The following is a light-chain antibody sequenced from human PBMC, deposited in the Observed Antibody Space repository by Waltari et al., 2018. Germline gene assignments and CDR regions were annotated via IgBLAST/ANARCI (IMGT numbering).Light chain of an antibody. Sequence: QSVLTQPPSASGTPGQSVTISCSGSTSNIGVNFVYWYQQFPGTAPKRLIYRNSQRPSGVPDRFSGSKSGTSASLSISGLRSEDAANYYCAAWDDSLSGPVFGGGTELTVL. J-gene: IGLJ3*02. CDR1: TSNIGVNF. CDR3: AAWDDSLSGPV. V-gene: IGLV1-47*01. CDR2: RNS.